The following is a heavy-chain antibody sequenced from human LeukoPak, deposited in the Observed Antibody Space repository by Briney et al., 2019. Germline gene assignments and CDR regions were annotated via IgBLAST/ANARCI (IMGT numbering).Heavy chain of an antibody. CDR2: IIPILGIA. D-gene: IGHD6-13*01. V-gene: IGHV1-69*04. J-gene: IGHJ6*02. CDR1: GGTFSRYT. Sequence: SVKVSCKASGGTFSRYTISWVRQAPGQGLEWMGRIIPILGIANYAQKFQGRVTITADKSTSTAYMELSSLRSEDTAVYYCARDLGAAADYYYYYGMDVWAQGTTVTVSS. CDR3: ARDLGAAADYYYYYGMDV.